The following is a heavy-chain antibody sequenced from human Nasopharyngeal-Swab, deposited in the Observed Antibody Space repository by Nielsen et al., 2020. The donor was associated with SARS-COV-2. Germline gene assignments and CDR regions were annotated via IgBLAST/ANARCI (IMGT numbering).Heavy chain of an antibody. CDR3: ANYFYCSGGSCYGQGFDY. D-gene: IGHD2-15*01. CDR2: ISGSGGGT. J-gene: IGHJ4*02. CDR1: GFTLRNYD. Sequence: GESLKISCVGSGFTLRNYDMGWVRQTPGKGLEWVSHISGSGGGTYYTDSVKGRFTISRDNSKNTLHLHMNSLRAEDTAVYYCANYFYCSGGSCYGQGFDYWGQGTLVTVSS. V-gene: IGHV3-23*01.